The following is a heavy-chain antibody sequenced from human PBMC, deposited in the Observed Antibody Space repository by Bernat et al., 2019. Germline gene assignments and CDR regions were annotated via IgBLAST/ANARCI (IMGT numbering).Heavy chain of an antibody. D-gene: IGHD3-10*01. CDR2: IIPILGIA. J-gene: IGHJ4*02. Sequence: QVQLVQSGAEVKKPGSSVKVSCKASGGTFSSYTISWVRQAPGQGLEWMGRIIPILGIANYAQKFQGRVTITADKSTSTAYMELSSLRSEDTAVYYCARGDYYGSGRYAYWGQGTLVTVSS. CDR3: ARGDYYGSGRYAY. V-gene: IGHV1-69*02. CDR1: GGTFSSYT.